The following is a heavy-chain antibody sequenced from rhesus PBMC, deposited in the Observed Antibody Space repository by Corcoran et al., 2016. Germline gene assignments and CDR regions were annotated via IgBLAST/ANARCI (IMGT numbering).Heavy chain of an antibody. CDR3: TRGPYSGSWKWCLDS. Sequence: EVQLVESGGGVVQPGGSLRRSCAASGFTFSNYWMCWVGQTPGKGLERVGFIKNKADGEKPAYAESEKRRFTSSRDDSKNTRYLQKNSLKTEDTAVYYSTRGPYSGSWKWCLDSWGQGVVVTVSS. CDR1: GFTFSNYW. V-gene: IGHV3-16*01. CDR2: IKNKADGEKP. D-gene: IGHD6-25*01. J-gene: IGHJ6*01.